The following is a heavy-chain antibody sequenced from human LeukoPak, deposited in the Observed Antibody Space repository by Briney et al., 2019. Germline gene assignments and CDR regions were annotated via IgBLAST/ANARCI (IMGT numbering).Heavy chain of an antibody. V-gene: IGHV4-4*07. J-gene: IGHJ6*03. D-gene: IGHD6-19*01. CDR2: IYTSGST. CDR1: GGSISSYY. CDR3: ARDRIAVAGYYYYMDV. Sequence: SETLSLTCTVSGGSISSYYWSWIRRPAGKGLEWIGRIYTSGSTNYNPSLKSRVTMSVDTSKNQFSLKLSSVTAADTAVYYCARDRIAVAGYYYYMDVWGKGTTVTISS.